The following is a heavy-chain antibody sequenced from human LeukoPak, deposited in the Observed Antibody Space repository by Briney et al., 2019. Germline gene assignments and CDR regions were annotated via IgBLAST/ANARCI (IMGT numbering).Heavy chain of an antibody. Sequence: SQTLSLTCTVSGGSISSGGYYWSWIRQHPGKGLEWIGYIYYSGSTYYNPSLKSRVTISVDTSKNQFSLKLSSVTAAGTAVYYCAREDDSSGSRDFWGQGTVVTVSS. CDR2: IYYSGST. D-gene: IGHD3-22*01. CDR1: GGSISSGGYY. CDR3: AREDDSSGSRDF. V-gene: IGHV4-31*03. J-gene: IGHJ4*02.